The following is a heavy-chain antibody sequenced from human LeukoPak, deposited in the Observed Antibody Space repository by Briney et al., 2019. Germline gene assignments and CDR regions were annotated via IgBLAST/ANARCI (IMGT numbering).Heavy chain of an antibody. D-gene: IGHD3-10*01. Sequence: GGSLRLSCAASGFTFSSYAMHWVRQAPGKGLEWVAVISYDGSNKFYADSVKGRFTLSRDNSKNTLYLQMNSLRIEDTAVYYCGRGSAGFGELNYWGQGTLVTVSS. CDR1: GFTFSSYA. V-gene: IGHV3-30-3*01. CDR2: ISYDGSNK. CDR3: GRGSAGFGELNY. J-gene: IGHJ4*02.